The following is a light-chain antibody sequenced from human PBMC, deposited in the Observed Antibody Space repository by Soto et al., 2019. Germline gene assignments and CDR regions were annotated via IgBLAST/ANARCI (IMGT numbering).Light chain of an antibody. Sequence: EIVMTQSTATLSVSPGERSTLSCRAIQSVNRNLAWYQQKPGQPPRLLIYGASTRATAIPVRFSGSGSGTEFTLTISSLQTEDFAVYYCQQYNNWPRTFGQGTKVDIK. CDR2: GAS. J-gene: IGKJ1*01. V-gene: IGKV3-15*01. CDR1: QSVNRN. CDR3: QQYNNWPRT.